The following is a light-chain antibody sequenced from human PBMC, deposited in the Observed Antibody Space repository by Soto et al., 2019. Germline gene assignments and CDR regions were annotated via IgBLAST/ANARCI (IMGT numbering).Light chain of an antibody. CDR1: SSNIGRNT. Sequence: QSVLTQPPSASGTPGQRVTTSCSGSSSNIGRNTVNWYQQLPGTAPKLLIYNNNQRPSGVPDRFSGSKSGTSASLAISGLQSEDEADYFCAAWDDSLNGPVFGTGTKVTVL. J-gene: IGLJ1*01. CDR2: NNN. V-gene: IGLV1-44*01. CDR3: AAWDDSLNGPV.